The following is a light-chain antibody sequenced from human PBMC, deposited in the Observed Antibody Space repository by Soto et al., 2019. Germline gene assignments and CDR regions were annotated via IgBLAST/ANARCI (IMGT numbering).Light chain of an antibody. CDR2: DAS. CDR1: QDISNN. V-gene: IGKV1-33*01. J-gene: IGKJ2*01. CDR3: QHLDTLPPPVYT. Sequence: DIQMTQSPSSLSASVGDRVTITCQASQDISNNLNWYQQKPGKAPKVLIYDASTLAAGVPSRFKGSGSGTEFALPISGLPPEDFATYYCQHLDTLPPPVYTFGQGTKLEI.